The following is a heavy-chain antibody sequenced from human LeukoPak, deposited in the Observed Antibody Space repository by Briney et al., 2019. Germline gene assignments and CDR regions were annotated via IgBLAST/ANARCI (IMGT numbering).Heavy chain of an antibody. V-gene: IGHV3-23*01. CDR2: ISGSGGST. J-gene: IGHJ4*02. CDR3: AKDPHRPRLLWFGN. D-gene: IGHD3-10*01. CDR1: GFTFISYA. Sequence: PGGSLRVSCAASGFTFISYAMSWVRQAPGKGLEWVSAISGSGGSTYYADSVKGRFTISRDNSKNTLYLQMNSLRAEDTAVYYCAKDPHRPRLLWFGNWGQGTLVTVSS.